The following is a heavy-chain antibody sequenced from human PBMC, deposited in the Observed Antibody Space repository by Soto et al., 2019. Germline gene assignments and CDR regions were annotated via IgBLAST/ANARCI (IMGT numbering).Heavy chain of an antibody. D-gene: IGHD2-15*01. CDR3: SGERTSDGRSFLTYHGLDV. J-gene: IGHJ6*02. CDR1: GFTFSNYA. V-gene: IGHV3-30-3*01. CDR2: IAHDGSYK. Sequence: QVQLVESGGGVVQPGRSRRLSCAASGFTFSNYAIHWVRQAPGKGLEGVAVIAHDGSYKFYADSVKGRFTISRDNSDNTLHLQLSSLRVEDTAVYYCSGERTSDGRSFLTYHGLDVWGQGATVTVSS.